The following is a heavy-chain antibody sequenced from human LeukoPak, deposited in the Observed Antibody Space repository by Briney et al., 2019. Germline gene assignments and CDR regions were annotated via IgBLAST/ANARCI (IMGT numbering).Heavy chain of an antibody. CDR1: GFTFSSYW. J-gene: IGHJ4*02. Sequence: PGGSLRLSCAASGFTFSSYWMSWVRQAPGKGLEWVANIKQDGSEKYYVDSVKGRFTISRDNAKNSLYLQMNSLRAEDTAVYYCARAPSPYCSSTSCYRSGADYWGQGTLVTVSS. V-gene: IGHV3-7*01. D-gene: IGHD2-2*01. CDR3: ARAPSPYCSSTSCYRSGADY. CDR2: IKQDGSEK.